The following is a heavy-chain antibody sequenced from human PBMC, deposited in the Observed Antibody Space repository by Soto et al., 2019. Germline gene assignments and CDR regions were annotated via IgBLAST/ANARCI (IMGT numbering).Heavy chain of an antibody. CDR2: INAGNGNT. J-gene: IGHJ4*02. CDR1: GYTFTSYA. D-gene: IGHD6-19*01. Sequence: QVQLVQSGAEVKKPGASVKVSCKASGYTFTSYAMHWVRQAPGQRLEWMGWINAGNGNTKYSQKFQGRVTITRDTSASTTYIELSSVISEGTAVYYCARDLGGWRDYWGQGTLVTVSS. V-gene: IGHV1-3*01. CDR3: ARDLGGWRDY.